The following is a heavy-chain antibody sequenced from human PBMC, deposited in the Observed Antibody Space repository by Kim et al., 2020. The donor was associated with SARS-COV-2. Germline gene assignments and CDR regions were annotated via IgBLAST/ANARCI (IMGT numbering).Heavy chain of an antibody. V-gene: IGHV1-2*02. CDR3: ARDREKRTKYSSSWNVFDY. J-gene: IGHJ4*02. CDR1: GYTFTGYY. D-gene: IGHD6-13*01. Sequence: ASVKVSCKASGYTFTGYYMHWVRQAPGQGLEWMGWINPNSGGTNYAQKFQGRVTMTRDTSISTAYMELSRLRSDDTAVYYCARDREKRTKYSSSWNVFDYWGQGTLVTVSS. CDR2: INPNSGGT.